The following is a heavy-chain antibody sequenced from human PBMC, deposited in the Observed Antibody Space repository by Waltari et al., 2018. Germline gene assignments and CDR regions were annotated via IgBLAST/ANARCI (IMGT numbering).Heavy chain of an antibody. CDR3: ARGPSQAVAGIIDY. Sequence: QVQLQESGPGLVKPSETLSLTCTVSGGSISSYYWSWIRQPAGKGLEWIGRIYTSGSTNHNPSLKSGVTMSVDTSKNQFSLKLSSVTAADTAVYYCARGPSQAVAGIIDYWGQGTLVTVSS. J-gene: IGHJ4*02. V-gene: IGHV4-4*07. D-gene: IGHD6-19*01. CDR2: IYTSGST. CDR1: GGSISSYY.